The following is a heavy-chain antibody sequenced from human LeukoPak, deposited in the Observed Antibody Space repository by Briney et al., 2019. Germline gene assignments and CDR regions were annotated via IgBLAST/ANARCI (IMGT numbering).Heavy chain of an antibody. V-gene: IGHV1-2*02. CDR3: ARDQGGYSYGYPRCYFDY. Sequence: GASVKVSCKASGYTFTGYYMHWVRQAPGQGLEWMGWINPNSGGTNYAQKFQGRVTTTRDTSISTAYMELSRLRSDDTAVYYCARDQGGYSYGYPRCYFDYWGQGTLVTVSS. D-gene: IGHD5-18*01. J-gene: IGHJ4*02. CDR1: GYTFTGYY. CDR2: INPNSGGT.